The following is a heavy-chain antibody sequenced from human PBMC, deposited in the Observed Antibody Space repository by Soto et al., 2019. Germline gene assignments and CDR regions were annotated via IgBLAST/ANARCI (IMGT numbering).Heavy chain of an antibody. CDR3: ARLVEGEDLEWLVFDY. CDR1: GGSVSSGSYY. Sequence: SETLSLTCTVSGGSVSSGSYYWSWIRQPPGKGLEWIGYIYYSGSTNYNPSLKSRVTISVDTSKNQFSLKLSSVTAADTAVYYCARLVEGEDLEWLVFDYWGQGTLVTVSS. J-gene: IGHJ4*02. V-gene: IGHV4-61*01. CDR2: IYYSGST. D-gene: IGHD3-3*01.